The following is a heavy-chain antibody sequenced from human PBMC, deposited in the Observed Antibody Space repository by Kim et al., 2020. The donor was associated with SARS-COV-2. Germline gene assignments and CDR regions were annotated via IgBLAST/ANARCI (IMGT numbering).Heavy chain of an antibody. CDR3: ARVKRRWYYYFDY. CDR2: INHSGST. V-gene: IGHV4-34*01. CDR1: GGSFSGYY. D-gene: IGHD2-15*01. Sequence: SETLSLTCAVYGGSFSGYYWSWIRQPPGKGLEWIGEINHSGSTNYNPSLKSRVTISVDTSKNQFSLKLSSVTAADTAVYYCARVKRRWYYYFDYWGQGTLVTVSS. J-gene: IGHJ4*02.